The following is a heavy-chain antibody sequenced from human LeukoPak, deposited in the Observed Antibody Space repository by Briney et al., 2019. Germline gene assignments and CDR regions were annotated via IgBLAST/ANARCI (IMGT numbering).Heavy chain of an antibody. CDR2: VHFDGRT. CDR1: GGSVTSTNW. J-gene: IGHJ4*02. CDR3: AREGGFYRPLDY. V-gene: IGHV4-4*02. D-gene: IGHD3-3*01. Sequence: PSETLSLTCDVSGGSVTSTNWWTWARQPPRKGLEWIGEVHFDGRTNYNAALKSRLIMSVDLPANQLSLKLTSVTAADTAVYYCAREGGFYRPLDYSGQGTLVTVSS.